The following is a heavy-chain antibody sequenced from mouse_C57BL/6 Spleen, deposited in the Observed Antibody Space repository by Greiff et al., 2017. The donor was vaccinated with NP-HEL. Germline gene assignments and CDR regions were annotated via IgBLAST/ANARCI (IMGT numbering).Heavy chain of an antibody. V-gene: IGHV3-6*01. CDR1: GYSITSGYY. D-gene: IGHD3-3*01. CDR2: ISYDGSN. J-gene: IGHJ4*01. Sequence: DVKLQESGPGLVKPSQSLSLTCSVTGYSITSGYYWNWIRQFPGNKLEWMGYISYDGSNNYNPSLKNRISITRDTSKNQFFLKLNSVTTEDTATYYCARGGWERAMDYWGQGTSVTVSS. CDR3: ARGGWERAMDY.